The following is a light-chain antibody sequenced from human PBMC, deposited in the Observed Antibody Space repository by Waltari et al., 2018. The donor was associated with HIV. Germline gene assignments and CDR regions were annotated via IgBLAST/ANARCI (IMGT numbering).Light chain of an antibody. CDR2: RDT. CDR1: NAGSKR. J-gene: IGLJ2*01. V-gene: IGLV3-9*02. CDR3: QVWDSNTVV. Sequence: SYELSQPLSVSVALGQTASITCSGNNAGSKRMNWYQKKPGQSPVLVIYRDTNRPSGIPERFSGSKSGNTATLTISTAQGGDEADYYCQVWDSNTVVFGGGTMLTVL.